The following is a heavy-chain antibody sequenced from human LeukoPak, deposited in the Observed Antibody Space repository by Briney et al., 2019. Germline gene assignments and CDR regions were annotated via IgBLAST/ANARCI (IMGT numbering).Heavy chain of an antibody. Sequence: GGSLRPSCAASGFTFNSYSMTWVRQAPGKGLDWVSSISSSGSYIYFPDSVKGRFTISRDNAKNSLYLQMNSLRAEDTAVYYCARGSGVQVWSSLDYWGEGDLVTVSS. V-gene: IGHV3-21*01. CDR2: ISSSGSYI. CDR3: ARGSGVQVWSSLDY. CDR1: GFTFNSYS. D-gene: IGHD5-18*01. J-gene: IGHJ4*02.